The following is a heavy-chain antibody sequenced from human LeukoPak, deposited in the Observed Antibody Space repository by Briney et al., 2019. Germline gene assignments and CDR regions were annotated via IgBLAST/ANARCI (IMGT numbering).Heavy chain of an antibody. CDR2: IYNGGII. J-gene: IGHJ5*02. CDR1: GDSISRYY. Sequence: SETLSLTCTVSGDSISRYYWSWIRQPAGKGLEWIGRIYNGGIITYNPSLKSRVTMSIDTSNNQFSLRLRFVTAADTAVYYCARYSGTTGEVKFDPWGQGTLVTVSS. D-gene: IGHD3-10*01. CDR3: ARYSGTTGEVKFDP. V-gene: IGHV4-4*07.